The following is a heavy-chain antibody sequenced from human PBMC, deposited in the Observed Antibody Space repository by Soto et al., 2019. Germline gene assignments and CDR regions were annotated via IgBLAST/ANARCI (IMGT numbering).Heavy chain of an antibody. J-gene: IGHJ4*02. V-gene: IGHV3-7*03. D-gene: IGHD3-3*01. CDR1: GFTFSNYW. CDR3: ARVTSSDYDFWSGSYGSDY. Sequence: VGSLRLSCAASGFTFSNYWMSWVRQAPGKGLEWVANVNQDGSEKYYVDSVKVRFTISRDNAKNSLYMQMFSLSAEDTAVYYCARVTSSDYDFWSGSYGSDYWGQGTLVTVSS. CDR2: VNQDGSEK.